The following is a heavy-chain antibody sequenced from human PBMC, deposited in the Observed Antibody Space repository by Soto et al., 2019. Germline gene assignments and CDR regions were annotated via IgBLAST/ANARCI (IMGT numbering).Heavy chain of an antibody. D-gene: IGHD4-17*01. CDR2: INPNSGGT. CDR1: GYTFSGYY. V-gene: IGHV1-2*04. CDR3: ASGAGYGDSYETIDY. Sequence: GASVKVACKGSGYTFSGYYIHWVRQAPGQGLEWMGWINPNSGGTNYAQKFQGWVTMTRDTSISTAYMGLSRLRSDDTAVYYCASGAGYGDSYETIDYWGQGTLVTVSS. J-gene: IGHJ4*02.